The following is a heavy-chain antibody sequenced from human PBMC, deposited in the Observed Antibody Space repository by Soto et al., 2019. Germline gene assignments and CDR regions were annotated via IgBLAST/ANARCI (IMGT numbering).Heavy chain of an antibody. V-gene: IGHV4-30-4*01. J-gene: IGHJ5*02. D-gene: IGHD3-10*01. CDR1: GGSISSGDYY. CDR3: ARASITMVRGVGFDP. CDR2: IYYSGST. Sequence: QVQLQESGPGLVKPSQTLSLTCTVSGGSISSGDYYWSWIRQPPGKGLEWIGYIYYSGSTYYNPSLKSRVTIAVDTSKNQFSLKLSSVTAADTAVYYCARASITMVRGVGFDPWGQGTLVTVSS.